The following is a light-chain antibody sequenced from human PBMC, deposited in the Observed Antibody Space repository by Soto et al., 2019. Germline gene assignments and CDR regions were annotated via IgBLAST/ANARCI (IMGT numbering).Light chain of an antibody. J-gene: IGLJ2*01. Sequence: QSVLTQPPSVSGAPGQRVTISCTGSSSNIGAGYDVHWYQQLPGTAPKLLIYDNNNRPSGVPDRFSGSKSGTSASLAITGLQAEDEADYYCQSYDSSRSGHVVFGGGTQLTVL. V-gene: IGLV1-40*01. CDR2: DNN. CDR1: SSNIGAGYD. CDR3: QSYDSSRSGHVV.